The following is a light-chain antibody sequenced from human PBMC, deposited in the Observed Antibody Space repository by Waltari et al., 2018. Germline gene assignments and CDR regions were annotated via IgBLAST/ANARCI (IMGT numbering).Light chain of an antibody. CDR1: QSVSSR. V-gene: IGKV3D-15*01. CDR3: QQESNWSYS. CDR2: DAS. J-gene: IGKJ2*03. Sequence: EIVMTQSPATLSLSLGERATLSCRASQSVSSRLAWYQQKPGQAPRLLMYDASSRATGIPDRFSGSGSGTEFTLTISSLEPEDVAVYFCQQESNWSYSFGQGTKVEIK.